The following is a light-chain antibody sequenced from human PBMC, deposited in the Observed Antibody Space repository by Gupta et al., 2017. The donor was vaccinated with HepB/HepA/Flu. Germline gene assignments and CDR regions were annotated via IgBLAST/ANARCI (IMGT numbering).Light chain of an antibody. V-gene: IGKV3-11*01. Sequence: IVLVQSPATLSLSPGERATLSCRASQSVSSYLAWYQQKPGQAPRLLIYGASNRAPGIPARFSGSGSETDFTLTISSLEPEDLAVYYCQQRSDWPLTFGGGTKVEIK. CDR3: QQRSDWPLT. CDR2: GAS. CDR1: QSVSSY. J-gene: IGKJ4*01.